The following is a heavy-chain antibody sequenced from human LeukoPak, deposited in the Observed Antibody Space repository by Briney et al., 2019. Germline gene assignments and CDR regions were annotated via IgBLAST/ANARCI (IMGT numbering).Heavy chain of an antibody. D-gene: IGHD3-3*01. CDR3: ARVVRFLEWSRDWYYMDV. J-gene: IGHJ6*03. V-gene: IGHV4-59*01. Sequence: SETLSLTCTVSGGSISSYYWSWIRQPPGKGLEWIGYIYYSGSTNYNPSLKSRVTISVDTSKNQFSLKLSSVTAADTAVYYCARVVRFLEWSRDWYYMDVWGKGTTVTVSS. CDR1: GGSISSYY. CDR2: IYYSGST.